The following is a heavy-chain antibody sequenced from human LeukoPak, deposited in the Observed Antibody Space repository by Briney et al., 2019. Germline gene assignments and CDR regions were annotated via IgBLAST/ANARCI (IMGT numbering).Heavy chain of an antibody. Sequence: PSETLSLTCTVSGGSISSSSYYWVWIRQPPGKGLEWIGSIYYSGSTYYNPSLKGRVTISVDTSKNQFSLKLSSVTAADTAVYYCARRVGIAAAGTEDYWGQGTLVTVSS. D-gene: IGHD6-13*01. J-gene: IGHJ4*02. CDR3: ARRVGIAAAGTEDY. CDR1: GGSISSSSYY. CDR2: IYYSGST. V-gene: IGHV4-39*01.